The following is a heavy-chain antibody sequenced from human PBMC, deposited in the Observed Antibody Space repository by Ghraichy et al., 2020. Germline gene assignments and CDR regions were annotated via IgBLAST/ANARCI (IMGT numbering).Heavy chain of an antibody. J-gene: IGHJ6*02. Sequence: SETLSLTCGVSGDSISSHWWSWVRQAPGKGLEWIGEIFHDGRTNYNPSLRSRVTISIDNSKNQFSLNLSSVTAADTAVYSCLGGNYWTWGVWGQGTTVTVSS. CDR3: LGGNYWTWGV. CDR1: GDSISSHW. V-gene: IGHV4-4*02. CDR2: IFHDGRT. D-gene: IGHD3/OR15-3a*01.